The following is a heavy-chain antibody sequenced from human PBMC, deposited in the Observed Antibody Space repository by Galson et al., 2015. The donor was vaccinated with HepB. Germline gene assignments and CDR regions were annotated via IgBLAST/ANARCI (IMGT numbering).Heavy chain of an antibody. CDR2: IPYDGSDK. V-gene: IGHV3-30-3*01. D-gene: IGHD1-26*01. Sequence: SVKLSCAASGFTFSSYAMHWVRQAPGKGLEWVAVIPYDGSDKYYADSVKGRFTISRDNSKNTLYLQMNSLRSEDTAVYYCARTPGWQRWEYYFDYWGQGTLVTVSS. CDR1: GFTFSSYA. J-gene: IGHJ4*02. CDR3: ARTPGWQRWEYYFDY.